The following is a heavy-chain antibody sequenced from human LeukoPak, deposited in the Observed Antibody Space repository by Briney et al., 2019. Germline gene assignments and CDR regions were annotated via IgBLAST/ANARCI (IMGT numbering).Heavy chain of an antibody. Sequence: GGSLRLSCAASGFTFSSYWMTWVRQAPGKGLEWVANIKQDGSEKHYVDSVKGRFTISRDNAKNSLYLQMNSLRAEDTAVYYCARVVATYVFWNGYVWGQGTLVTVSS. CDR1: GFTFSSYW. J-gene: IGHJ4*02. CDR2: IKQDGSEK. V-gene: IGHV3-7*01. CDR3: ARVVATYVFWNGYV. D-gene: IGHD3-3*01.